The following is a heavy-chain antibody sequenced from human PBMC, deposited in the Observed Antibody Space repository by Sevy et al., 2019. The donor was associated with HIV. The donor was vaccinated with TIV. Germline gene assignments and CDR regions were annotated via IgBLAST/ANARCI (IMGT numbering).Heavy chain of an antibody. V-gene: IGHV3-43D*04. Sequence: GGSLRLSCAASGFTFDDYAMHWVRQAPGKGLEWVSLISWDGGSTYYADSVKGRFTISRDNSKNSLYLQMNNLRAEDTALYYCAKGAAAGASFYYGMAVWGQGTTVTVS. CDR1: GFTFDDYA. J-gene: IGHJ6*02. CDR3: AKGAAAGASFYYGMAV. CDR2: ISWDGGST. D-gene: IGHD6-13*01.